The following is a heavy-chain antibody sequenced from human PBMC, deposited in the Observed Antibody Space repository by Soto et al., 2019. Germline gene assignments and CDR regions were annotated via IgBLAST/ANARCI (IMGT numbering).Heavy chain of an antibody. V-gene: IGHV4-34*02. D-gene: IGHD3-10*02. J-gene: IGHJ6*02. CDR3: ARSQQVLYGDLTPCQRDMDV. Sequence: QVQLQQWGAGLLRPSETLSLTCAFYGGSFDDFYWTWVRQSPGKGLEWVGEISHDGGTNYSPSLASPSSIPVDTTRTQFSRPVRLVTAADTVLYYCARSQQVLYGDLTPCQRDMDVWGQGTPVTGS. CDR1: GGSFDDFY. CDR2: ISHDGGT.